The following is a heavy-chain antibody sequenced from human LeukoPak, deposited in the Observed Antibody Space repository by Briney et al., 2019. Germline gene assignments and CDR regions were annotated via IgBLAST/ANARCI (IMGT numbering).Heavy chain of an antibody. Sequence: SETLSLTCTVPGGSISSYYWSWIRQPPGKGLEWIGYIYYSGSTNYNPSLKSRVTISVDTSKNQFSLKLSSVTAADTAVYYCARGVLRWRFDYWGQGTLVTVSS. CDR2: IYYSGST. CDR3: ARGVLRWRFDY. CDR1: GGSISSYY. D-gene: IGHD4-23*01. V-gene: IGHV4-59*01. J-gene: IGHJ4*02.